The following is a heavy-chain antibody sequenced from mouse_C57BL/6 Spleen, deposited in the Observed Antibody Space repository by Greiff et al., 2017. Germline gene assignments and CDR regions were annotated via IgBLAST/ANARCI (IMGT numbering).Heavy chain of an antibody. D-gene: IGHD2-12*01. V-gene: IGHV14-2*01. CDR3: ARSDCYDGESSHFDY. CDR1: GFNIKDYY. J-gene: IGHJ2*01. CDR2: IDPEDGET. Sequence: VQLQQSGAELVKPGASVTLSCTASGFNIKDYYMHWVKQRTEKGLEWIGRIDPEDGETKYAPKFQGKATLTADTSSNTAYLQLSSLTSEDTAVYYCARSDCYDGESSHFDYWGQGTTLTVSS.